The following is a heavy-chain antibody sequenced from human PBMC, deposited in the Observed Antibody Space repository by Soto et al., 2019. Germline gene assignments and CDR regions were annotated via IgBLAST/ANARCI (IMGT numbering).Heavy chain of an antibody. J-gene: IGHJ5*02. V-gene: IGHV4-39*01. D-gene: IGHD2-2*02. Sequence: ASETLSLTCTVSGGSISSSSYYWGWIRQPPGKGLEWIGSIYYSGSTYYNPSLKSRVTISVDTSKNQFSLKLSSVTAADTAVYYCARITVMPYCSSTSCYTDWFDPWGQGTLVTVSS. CDR3: ARITVMPYCSSTSCYTDWFDP. CDR2: IYYSGST. CDR1: GGSISSSSYY.